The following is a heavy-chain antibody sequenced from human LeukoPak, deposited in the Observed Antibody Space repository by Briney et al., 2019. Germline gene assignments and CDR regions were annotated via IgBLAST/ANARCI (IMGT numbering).Heavy chain of an antibody. CDR3: VKDGGRFQFDS. V-gene: IGHV3-30*02. CDR1: GFTFSSYG. CDR2: ISYDGSKK. Sequence: GGSLRLSCAASGFTFSSYGMHWVRQAPGKGLEWVAFISYDGSKKYYPDSVRGRFTISRDISKNTLYVEMNSLRGDDTAVYYCVKDGGRFQFDSWGQGTLVTVSS. J-gene: IGHJ5*01. D-gene: IGHD3-10*01.